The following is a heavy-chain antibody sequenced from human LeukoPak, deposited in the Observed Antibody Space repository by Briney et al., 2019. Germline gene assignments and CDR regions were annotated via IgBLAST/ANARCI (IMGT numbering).Heavy chain of an antibody. CDR2: IYYSGST. Sequence: SETLSLTCTVSGGSISSYYWGWIRQPPGKGLEWIGYIYYSGSTNYNPSLKSRVTISVDTSKNQFSLKLSSVTAADTAVYYCARQGDDFWSGYPLYYFDYWGQGTLVTVSS. V-gene: IGHV4-59*08. CDR3: ARQGDDFWSGYPLYYFDY. D-gene: IGHD3-3*01. CDR1: GGSISSYY. J-gene: IGHJ4*02.